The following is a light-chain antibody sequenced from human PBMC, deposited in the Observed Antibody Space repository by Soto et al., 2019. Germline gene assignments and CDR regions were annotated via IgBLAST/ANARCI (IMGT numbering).Light chain of an antibody. V-gene: IGLV2-8*01. CDR3: ASYAGSNNYV. Sequence: ALAQPPSASGSPGQSVTISCTGTSGDIGGYNYVSWCQQHPGKAPKLIIYDVTKRPSGVPDRFSGSRSANTASLTVSGLQAEDEADYYCASYAGSNNYVFGTGTKATVL. J-gene: IGLJ1*01. CDR2: DVT. CDR1: SGDIGGYNY.